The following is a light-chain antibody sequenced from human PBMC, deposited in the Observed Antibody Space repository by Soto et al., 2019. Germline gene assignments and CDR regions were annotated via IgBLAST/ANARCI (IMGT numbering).Light chain of an antibody. CDR2: GAS. J-gene: IGKJ1*01. V-gene: IGKV3-20*01. CDR1: QSVSRSD. CDR3: QQFSSTPSWT. Sequence: EIVLTQSPGTLSLSPGERATLSCRASQSVSRSDLAWYQQKPGQAPRLLIYGASSRATGIPGRFSGSGSGTDFTLTISRMEPEDFAVYYCQQFSSTPSWTFGQGTKVEMK.